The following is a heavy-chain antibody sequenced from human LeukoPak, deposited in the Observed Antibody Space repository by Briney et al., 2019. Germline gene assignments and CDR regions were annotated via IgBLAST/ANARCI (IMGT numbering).Heavy chain of an antibody. CDR2: IYTSGST. Sequence: PSETLSLTSTVSGGSISSYYWSWIRQPAGKGLEWIGRIYTSGSTNYNPSLKSRVTMSVDTSKNQFSLKLSSVTAADTAVYYCARESRVVVPAAIQGDRWFDPWGQGTLVTVSS. CDR3: ARESRVVVPAAIQGDRWFDP. V-gene: IGHV4-4*07. CDR1: GGSISSYY. J-gene: IGHJ5*02. D-gene: IGHD2-2*02.